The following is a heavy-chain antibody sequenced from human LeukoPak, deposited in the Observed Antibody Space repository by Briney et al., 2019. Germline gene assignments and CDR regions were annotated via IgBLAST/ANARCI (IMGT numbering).Heavy chain of an antibody. D-gene: IGHD3-10*01. CDR3: ARSYNRVELLYY. J-gene: IGHJ4*02. V-gene: IGHV4-39*01. CDR2: ISYSGST. Sequence: PSETLSLTCTVSGGSISTSTYYWGWIRQPPGKGLEWIGSISYSGSTYNNPSLKSRVTISVDTSKNQFSLKLSSVTAPDTAVYYCARSYNRVELLYYWGQGTLVTVSS. CDR1: GGSISTSTYY.